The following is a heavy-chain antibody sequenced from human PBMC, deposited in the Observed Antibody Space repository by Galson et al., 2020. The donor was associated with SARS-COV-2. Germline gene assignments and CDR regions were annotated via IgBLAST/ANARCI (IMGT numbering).Heavy chain of an antibody. D-gene: IGHD2-15*01. Sequence: GESLKISCAASGFSFSKAWMTWIRQTPAKGLEWVGRIRSRTDGGTADYAAPVKGRFTISRDDSKNELYLQMNSLQNEDSGVYFCTTIYCSGGSCFLYYFDHWGLGTRVTVSS. J-gene: IGHJ4*02. CDR1: GFSFSKAW. CDR2: IRSRTDGGTA. CDR3: TTIYCSGGSCFLYYFDH. V-gene: IGHV3-15*05.